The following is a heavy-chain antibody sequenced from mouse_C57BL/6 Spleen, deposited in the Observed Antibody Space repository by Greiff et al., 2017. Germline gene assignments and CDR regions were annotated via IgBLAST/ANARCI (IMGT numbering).Heavy chain of an antibody. V-gene: IGHV14-1*01. CDR2: IDPEDGDT. CDR1: GFNIKDYY. D-gene: IGHD2-2*01. J-gene: IGHJ2*01. CDR3: TQSTMVTTDGPFDY. Sequence: VQLKESGAELVRPGASVKLSCTASGFNIKDYYMHWVKQRPEQGLEWIGRIDPEDGDTEYAPKFQGKATMTADTSSNTAYLQLSSLTSEDTAVYYCTQSTMVTTDGPFDYWGQGTTLTVSS.